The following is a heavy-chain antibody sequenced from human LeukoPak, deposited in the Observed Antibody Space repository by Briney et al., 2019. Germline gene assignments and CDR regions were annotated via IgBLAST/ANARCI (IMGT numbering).Heavy chain of an antibody. J-gene: IGHJ4*02. Sequence: GVSLTLFCTPSRFTFSKYDVMWVRRSPGKGRQCLSHMTGSGGDTYYPDSVKGRFTLSREHFKNTVYLQVNSLRAEDTAVYHCVKWGDYDVLTVYYDPDYWGQGTLVTVSS. V-gene: IGHV3-23*01. D-gene: IGHD3-9*01. CDR3: VKWGDYDVLTVYYDPDY. CDR1: RFTFSKYD. CDR2: MTGSGGDT.